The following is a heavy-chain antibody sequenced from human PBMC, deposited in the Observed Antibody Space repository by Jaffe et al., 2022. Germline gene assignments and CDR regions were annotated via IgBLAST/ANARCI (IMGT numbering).Heavy chain of an antibody. V-gene: IGHV4-38-2*02. J-gene: IGHJ3*02. CDR3: ARDRTFDM. CDR1: NYFINNGYY. Sequence: QVQLQESGPGLVKASEILSLTCGVSNYFINNGYYWGWIRQPPGKGLEWIGSISHGGSTYYNPSLQSRVTLSVDTSKNQIFLKMSSVTAADTAMYYCARDRTFDMWGQGTMVTVAS. CDR2: ISHGGST.